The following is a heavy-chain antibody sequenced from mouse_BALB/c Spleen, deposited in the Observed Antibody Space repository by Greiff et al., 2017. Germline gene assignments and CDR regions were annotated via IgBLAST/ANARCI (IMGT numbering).Heavy chain of an antibody. CDR1: GYTFSSYW. J-gene: IGHJ1*01. D-gene: IGHD1-1*01. V-gene: IGHV1-9*01. CDR2: ILPGSGST. Sequence: QVQLQQSGAELMKPGASVKISCKATGYTFSSYWIEWVKQRPGHGLEWIGEILPGSGSTNYNEKFKGKATFTADTSSNTAYMQLSSLTSEDSAVYYCARRDPYYGSSYWYFDVWGAGTTVTVSS. CDR3: ARRDPYYGSSYWYFDV.